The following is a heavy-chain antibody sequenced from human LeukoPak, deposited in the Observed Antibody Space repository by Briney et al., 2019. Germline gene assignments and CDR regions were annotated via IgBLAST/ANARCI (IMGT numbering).Heavy chain of an antibody. CDR2: VNLQGST. Sequence: SETLSLTCGVSGGSISNTNWWTWLRQPPGKGLEWIGEVNLQGSTNYNPSLKSRVAISVDKSENHISLKLTSVTAAGTAVYYCAREGGPYRPLDYSGQGTLVTVAS. V-gene: IGHV4-4*02. CDR3: AREGGPYRPLDY. J-gene: IGHJ4*02. CDR1: GGSISNTNW.